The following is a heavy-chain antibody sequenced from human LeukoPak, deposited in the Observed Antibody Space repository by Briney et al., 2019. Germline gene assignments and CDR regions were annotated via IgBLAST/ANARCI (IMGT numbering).Heavy chain of an antibody. D-gene: IGHD2-15*01. CDR2: ISYDGSNK. V-gene: IGHV3-30*03. CDR1: GFTFSSYG. J-gene: IGHJ4*02. Sequence: GGSLRLSCAASGFTFSSYGMHWVRQAPGKGLEWVAVISYDGSNKYYAGSVKGRFTISRDNAKNTLYLQMNSLRAEDTAVYYCARRDCSGGSCYLAYWGQGTLVTVSS. CDR3: ARRDCSGGSCYLAY.